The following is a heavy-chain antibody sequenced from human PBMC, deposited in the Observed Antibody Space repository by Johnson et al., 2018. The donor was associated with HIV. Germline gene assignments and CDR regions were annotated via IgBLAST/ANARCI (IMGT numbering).Heavy chain of an antibody. CDR2: ISYDGSNK. J-gene: IGHJ3*02. Sequence: QVQLVESGGGVVQPGRSLRLSCAASGFTVSSYAIHWVRQAPGKGLQWVAVISYDGSNKDYADSVKGRFTISRDNSKNTLYLQMNSLRAEDTAVYYCARGGAAMTFWEVHDAFDIWGQGTMITVSS. CDR1: GFTVSSYA. D-gene: IGHD2-2*01. CDR3: ARGGAAMTFWEVHDAFDI. V-gene: IGHV3-30-3*01.